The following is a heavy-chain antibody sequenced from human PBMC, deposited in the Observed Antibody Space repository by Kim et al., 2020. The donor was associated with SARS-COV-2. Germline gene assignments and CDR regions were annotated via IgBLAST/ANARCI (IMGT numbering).Heavy chain of an antibody. V-gene: IGHV1-69*13. D-gene: IGHD3-22*01. J-gene: IGHJ6*02. CDR2: IIPIFGTA. CDR3: AKCYDSSGPRRGYYYYYGMDV. CDR1: GGTFSSYA. Sequence: SVKVSCKASGGTFSSYAISWVRQAPGQGLEWMVGIIPIFGTANYAQKFQGRVTITADESTSTAYMELSSLRSEDTAVYYCAKCYDSSGPRRGYYYYYGMDVWGQGTTVTVSS.